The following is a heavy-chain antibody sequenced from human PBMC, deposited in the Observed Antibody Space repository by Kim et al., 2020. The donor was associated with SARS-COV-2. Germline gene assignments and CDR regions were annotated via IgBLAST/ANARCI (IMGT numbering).Heavy chain of an antibody. CDR2: IIPIFGTA. V-gene: IGHV1-69*13. CDR3: ARVAGYCSGGSCYGGDWFDP. Sequence: SVKVSCKASGGTFSSYAISWVRQAPGQGLEWMGGIIPIFGTANYAQKFQGRVTITADESTSTAYMELSSLRSEDTAVYYCARVAGYCSGGSCYGGDWFDPWGQGTLVTVSS. CDR1: GGTFSSYA. D-gene: IGHD2-15*01. J-gene: IGHJ5*02.